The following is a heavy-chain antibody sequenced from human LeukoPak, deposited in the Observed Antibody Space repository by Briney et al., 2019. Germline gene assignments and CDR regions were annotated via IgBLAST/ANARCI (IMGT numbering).Heavy chain of an antibody. Sequence: GGSLRLSCAASEFTFSTYSMNWVRQAPGKGLEWVSSISSSSSHIFYADSVKGRFTISRDNAKNSLYLQMNSLRAEDTAVYYCAGGSDLGFWGQGTLVTVSS. D-gene: IGHD3-10*01. CDR1: EFTFSTYS. CDR2: ISSSSSHI. V-gene: IGHV3-21*01. CDR3: AGGSDLGF. J-gene: IGHJ4*02.